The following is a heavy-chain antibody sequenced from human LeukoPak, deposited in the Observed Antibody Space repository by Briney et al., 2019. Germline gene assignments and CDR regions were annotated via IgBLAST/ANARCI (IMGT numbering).Heavy chain of an antibody. J-gene: IGHJ4*02. V-gene: IGHV4-38-2*02. Sequence: SETLSLTCSVSVYSLSTAFSWGWIRQSPGRGLEWLGSLYHSESTHYKPSPKSRVTISLDTTKNHFSLTLSTVTAVDTAVYYCARGVGYDDSLGSYFGFFDHWSQGTLVTVSS. CDR2: LYHSEST. CDR1: VYSLSTAFS. CDR3: ARGVGYDDSLGSYFGFFDH. D-gene: IGHD3-22*01.